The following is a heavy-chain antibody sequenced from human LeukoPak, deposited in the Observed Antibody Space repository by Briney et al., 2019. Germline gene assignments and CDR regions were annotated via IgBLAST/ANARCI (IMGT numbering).Heavy chain of an antibody. CDR2: IKQDGSEK. Sequence: GGSLRLSCAASGSTFSSYWMSWVRQAPGKGLEWVANIKQDGSEKYYVDSVKGRFTISRDNAKNSLYLQMNSLRAEDTAVYYCARDNPGYSSSWYAPLVDYWGQGTLVTVSS. J-gene: IGHJ4*02. V-gene: IGHV3-7*03. D-gene: IGHD6-13*01. CDR1: GSTFSSYW. CDR3: ARDNPGYSSSWYAPLVDY.